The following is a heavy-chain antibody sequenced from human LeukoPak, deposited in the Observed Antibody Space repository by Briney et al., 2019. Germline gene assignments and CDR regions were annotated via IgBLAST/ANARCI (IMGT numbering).Heavy chain of an antibody. J-gene: IGHJ3*02. CDR2: INPNSGGT. CDR1: GYTFTGYY. V-gene: IGHV1-2*02. D-gene: IGHD1-14*01. CDR3: AKGGRNQSPVIFTRQTTDGFYI. Sequence: ASVKVSCKASGYTFTGYYMHWVRQAPGQGLEWMGWINPNSGGTNYAQKFQGRVTMTRDTSISTAYMELSRLRSEDPAVYYCAKGGRNQSPVIFTRQTTDGFYIWGEGAIVTLSS.